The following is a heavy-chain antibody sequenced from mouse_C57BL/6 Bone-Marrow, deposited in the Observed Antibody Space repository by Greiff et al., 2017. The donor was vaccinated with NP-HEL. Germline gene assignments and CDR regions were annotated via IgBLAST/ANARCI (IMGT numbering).Heavy chain of an antibody. V-gene: IGHV1-5*01. CDR2: RDPGNSDT. CDR1: GYTFTSYG. Sequence: VQLQQSGTVLARPGASVKMSCKTSGYTFTSYGRHWVKQRPGQGLEWSGARDPGNSDTSYNQKFKGKAKLTAVTSASTAYMELSSLTNEDSAVYYCTSWGPAWFAYWGKGTLVTVSA. J-gene: IGHJ3*01. CDR3: TSWGPAWFAY.